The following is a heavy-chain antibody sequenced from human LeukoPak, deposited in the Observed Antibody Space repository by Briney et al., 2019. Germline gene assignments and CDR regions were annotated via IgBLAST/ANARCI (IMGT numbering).Heavy chain of an antibody. D-gene: IGHD3-3*01. CDR3: ARVEDYDFWSGYSYYYYMDV. J-gene: IGHJ6*03. CDR2: IYHSGST. CDR1: GYSISSGYF. Sequence: PSETLSLTCTVSGYSISSGYFWGWIRQPPGKGLECIGTIYHSGSTYYNPSLKSRVTISVDTSKNQFSLKLSSVTAADTAVYYCARVEDYDFWSGYSYYYYMDVWGKGTTVTVSS. V-gene: IGHV4-38-2*02.